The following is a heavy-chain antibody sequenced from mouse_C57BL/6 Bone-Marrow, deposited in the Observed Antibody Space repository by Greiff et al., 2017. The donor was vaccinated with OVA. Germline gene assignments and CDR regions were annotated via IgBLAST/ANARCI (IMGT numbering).Heavy chain of an antibody. J-gene: IGHJ2*01. D-gene: IGHD3-3*01. CDR3: ARSLGTRYFDY. Sequence: VQLQQSGAELVRPGTSVKVSCKASGYAFTNYLIEWVKQRPGQGLEWIGVINPGSGGTNYNEKFKGKATLTADKSSSTAYMQLSSLTSEDSAVYFCARSLGTRYFDYWGQGTTLTVSS. CDR2: INPGSGGT. CDR1: GYAFTNYL. V-gene: IGHV1-54*01.